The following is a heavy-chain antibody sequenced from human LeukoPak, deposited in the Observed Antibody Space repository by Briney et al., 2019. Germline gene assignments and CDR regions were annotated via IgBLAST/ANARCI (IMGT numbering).Heavy chain of an antibody. CDR1: GFTFSSYS. CDR2: IRSSSNII. D-gene: IGHD6-6*01. CDR3: ARSSYSSSSSV. V-gene: IGHV3-48*04. J-gene: IGHJ3*01. Sequence: GGSLRLSCAASGFTFSSYSMNWVRQAPGKGLEWVSYIRSSSNIIYYADSVKGRFTISRDNTKNSLYLQINSLRAEDTAVYYCARSSYSSSSSVWGQGTMVTVSS.